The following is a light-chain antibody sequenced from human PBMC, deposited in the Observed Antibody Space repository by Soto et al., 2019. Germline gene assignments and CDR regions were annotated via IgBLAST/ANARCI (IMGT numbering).Light chain of an antibody. Sequence: ETVLTQSPATLSLSPVERATLSCRASQSVSSYLAWYQQKPGQAPRLLIYDASDRATGIPARFSGSGSGTDFTLTISSLEPADFAVYYCQQRSNWPLTFGGGTKVDIK. J-gene: IGKJ4*01. CDR2: DAS. CDR3: QQRSNWPLT. CDR1: QSVSSY. V-gene: IGKV3-11*01.